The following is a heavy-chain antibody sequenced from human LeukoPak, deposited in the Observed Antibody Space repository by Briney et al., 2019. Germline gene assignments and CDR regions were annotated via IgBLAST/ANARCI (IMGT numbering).Heavy chain of an antibody. CDR1: GFTFSDYY. V-gene: IGHV3-11*04. Sequence: SGGSLRLSCAASGFTFSDYYMSWIRPAPGKGLDWVSYISSSGSTIYYADSVKGRFTISRDNAKNSLYLQMNSLRAEDTAVYYCAREGVAALAYYYYYYMDVWGKGTTVTVSS. CDR3: AREGVAALAYYYYYYMDV. J-gene: IGHJ6*03. D-gene: IGHD6-6*01. CDR2: ISSSGSTI.